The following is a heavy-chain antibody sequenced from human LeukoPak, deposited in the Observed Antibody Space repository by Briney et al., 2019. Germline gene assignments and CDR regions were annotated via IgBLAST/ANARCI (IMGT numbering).Heavy chain of an antibody. Sequence: SETLSLTCTVSGGSINNYYWSWIRQPPGKGLEWIGYIYYSGSTNYNPSLKSRVTISVDTSKNQFSLKLSSVTAADTAVYYCARNYYGSGSYRSNWFDPWGQGTLVTVSS. CDR3: ARNYYGSGSYRSNWFDP. D-gene: IGHD3-10*01. CDR1: GGSINNYY. J-gene: IGHJ5*02. V-gene: IGHV4-59*01. CDR2: IYYSGST.